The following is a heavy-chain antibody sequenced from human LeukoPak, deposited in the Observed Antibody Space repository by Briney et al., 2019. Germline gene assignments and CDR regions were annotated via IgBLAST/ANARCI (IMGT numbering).Heavy chain of an antibody. D-gene: IGHD5-24*01. Sequence: GGSLRLSCAASGFTFSSYSMNWVRQAPGKGLEWVSSISSSSSYIYYADSVKGRFTISRDNAKNSLYLQMNSLRAEDTAVYYCASEMATKYYYYYMDVWGKGTTVTVS. CDR3: ASEMATKYYYYYMDV. J-gene: IGHJ6*03. V-gene: IGHV3-21*01. CDR1: GFTFSSYS. CDR2: ISSSSSYI.